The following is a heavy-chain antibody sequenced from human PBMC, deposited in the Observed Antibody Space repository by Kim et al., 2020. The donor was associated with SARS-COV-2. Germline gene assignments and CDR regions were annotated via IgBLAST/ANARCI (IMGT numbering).Heavy chain of an antibody. CDR1: GGSISSSSYY. Sequence: SETLSLTCTVSGGSISSSSYYWGWIRQPPGKGLEWIGSIYYSGSTYYNPSLKSRVTISVDTSKNQFSLKLSSVTAADTAVYYCASGPAEDIVVVPAAIRFDYYYYYDMDVWGKGTTVTVSS. CDR3: ASGPAEDIVVVPAAIRFDYYYYYDMDV. V-gene: IGHV4-39*01. D-gene: IGHD2-2*02. J-gene: IGHJ6*03. CDR2: IYYSGST.